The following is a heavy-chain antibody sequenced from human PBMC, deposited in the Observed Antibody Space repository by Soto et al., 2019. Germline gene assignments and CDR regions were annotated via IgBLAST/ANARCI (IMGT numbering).Heavy chain of an antibody. D-gene: IGHD2-21*01. CDR2: ISYDGSSK. V-gene: IGHV3-30*18. J-gene: IGHJ6*02. Sequence: HPGGSLRLSCAASGFTFSSYGMHWVSQAPGRGLKWVAVISYDGSSKYYADSVKGRFTISRDNSKNTLYLQMNSLRAEDTAVYYCAKVDRLWCLRGPGCYSYYGMDVWGQGTTVTVSS. CDR3: AKVDRLWCLRGPGCYSYYGMDV. CDR1: GFTFSSYG.